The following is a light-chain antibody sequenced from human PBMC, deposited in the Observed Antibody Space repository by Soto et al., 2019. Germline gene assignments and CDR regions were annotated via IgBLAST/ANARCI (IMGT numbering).Light chain of an antibody. CDR1: ESISRN. CDR2: GAS. J-gene: IGKJ1*01. Sequence: EIVMTQSPATLSVSPGESATLSCRASESISRNLAWYQQKPGQAPRLLVYGASTRASGVAARFSGGGSGTDFTLTISSLQSEDFAIYHCQQYHNWPPAWTFGQGPKVEIK. CDR3: QQYHNWPPAWT. V-gene: IGKV3-15*01.